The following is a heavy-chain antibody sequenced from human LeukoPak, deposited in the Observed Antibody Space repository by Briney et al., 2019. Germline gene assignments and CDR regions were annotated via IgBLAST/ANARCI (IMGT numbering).Heavy chain of an antibody. V-gene: IGHV4-59*01. CDR2: IYYSGST. Sequence: SETLSLTCTVSGGSISSYYWSWIRQPPGKGLEWIGYIYYSGSTNYNPSLKSRVTISVDTSKNQFSLKLSSVTAADTAVYYCARAHYDILTGYSTNYYYYYMDVWGKGTTVTISS. CDR3: ARAHYDILTGYSTNYYYYYMDV. J-gene: IGHJ6*03. CDR1: GGSISSYY. D-gene: IGHD3-9*01.